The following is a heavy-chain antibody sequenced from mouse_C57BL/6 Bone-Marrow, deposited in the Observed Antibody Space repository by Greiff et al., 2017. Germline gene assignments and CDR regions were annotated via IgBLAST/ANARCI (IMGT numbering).Heavy chain of an antibody. CDR1: GFTFSDYY. CDR3: ASAYYGSTLYYAMDY. J-gene: IGHJ4*01. CDR2: ISNGGGST. V-gene: IGHV5-12*01. D-gene: IGHD1-1*01. Sequence: EVKLEESGGGLVQPGGSLKLSCAASGFTFSDYYMYWVRQTPEKRLEWVAYISNGGGSTYYPDTVKGRFTISRDNAKNTLYLQMSRLKSEDTAMYYCASAYYGSTLYYAMDYWGQGTSVTVSS.